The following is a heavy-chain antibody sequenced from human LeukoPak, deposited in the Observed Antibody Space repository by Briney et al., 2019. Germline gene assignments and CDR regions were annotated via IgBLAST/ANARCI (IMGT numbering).Heavy chain of an antibody. CDR1: GGSLSSGSYY. D-gene: IGHD3-16*01. CDR2: IYTSGST. J-gene: IGHJ6*03. CDR3: ARDWGRYYYYMDV. Sequence: SQTLSLTCTVSGGSLSSGSYYWSWIRQPAGKGLEWIGRIYTSGSTNYNPSLKSRVTISVDTSKNQFSLKLSSVTAADTAVYYCARDWGRYYYYMDVWGKGTTVTVSS. V-gene: IGHV4-61*02.